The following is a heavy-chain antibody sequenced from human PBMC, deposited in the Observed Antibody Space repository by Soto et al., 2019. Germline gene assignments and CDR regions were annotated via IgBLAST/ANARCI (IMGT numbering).Heavy chain of an antibody. J-gene: IGHJ4*02. D-gene: IGHD5-18*01. V-gene: IGHV1-69*06. CDR1: GGTFSSYA. CDR2: MIPIIGTA. CDR3: ASVRYSYGPPPFDY. Sequence: QVQLVQSGAEVKKPGSSVKVSCKASGGTFSSYAISWVRQAPGQGLEWMGGMIPIIGTANYAQKVQGRVTSTANNSTSTAYMELSTLRAEDTAVYYCASVRYSYGPPPFDYWGQGTLVTVSS.